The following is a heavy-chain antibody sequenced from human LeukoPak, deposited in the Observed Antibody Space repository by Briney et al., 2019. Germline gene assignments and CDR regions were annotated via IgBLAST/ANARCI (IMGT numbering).Heavy chain of an antibody. CDR3: ARDGSSTLGY. CDR2: IKQDGSEK. J-gene: IGHJ4*02. D-gene: IGHD1-26*01. CDR1: GFTFSNYW. Sequence: GGSLRLSCAGSGFTFSNYWMHWVRQAPGKGLEWVANIKQDGSEKYYVDSVKGRFTISRDNAKNSLYLQMNSLRAEDTAVYYCARDGSSTLGYWGQGTLVTVSS. V-gene: IGHV3-7*01.